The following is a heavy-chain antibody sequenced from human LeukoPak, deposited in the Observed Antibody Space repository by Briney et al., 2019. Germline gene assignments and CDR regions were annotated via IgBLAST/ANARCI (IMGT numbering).Heavy chain of an antibody. Sequence: GGSLRLSCAASGFTFSDYAMSWVRQAPGTGLEWVSTISGGGGTTYYLDSVKGRFTISRNNSKNTFFLQMNNLRPEDTAIYYCAKLHNLNCDYWGLGTLVTVSS. CDR3: AKLHNLNCDY. CDR1: GFTFSDYA. V-gene: IGHV3-23*01. CDR2: ISGGGGTT. D-gene: IGHD1-14*01. J-gene: IGHJ4*02.